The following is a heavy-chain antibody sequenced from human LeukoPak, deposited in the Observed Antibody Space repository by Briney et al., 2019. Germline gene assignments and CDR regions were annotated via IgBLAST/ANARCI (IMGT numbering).Heavy chain of an antibody. Sequence: GGSLRLSCAASGFTFSSYSMNWVRQAPGKGLEWVAVIWNDGSNKYYADSVKGRLTISRDTSKNTLFLQMNSLRAEDTAVYYCVRNYGSGIYGYGLEVWGQGTTVTVSS. CDR1: GFTFSSYS. CDR3: VRNYGSGIYGYGLEV. V-gene: IGHV3-33*08. CDR2: IWNDGSNK. D-gene: IGHD3-10*01. J-gene: IGHJ6*02.